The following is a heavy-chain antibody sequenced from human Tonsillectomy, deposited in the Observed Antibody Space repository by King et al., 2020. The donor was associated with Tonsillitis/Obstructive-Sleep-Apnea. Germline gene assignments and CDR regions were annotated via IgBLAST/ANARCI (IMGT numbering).Heavy chain of an antibody. Sequence: QLQESGPGLVKPSETLSLTCTVSGGSISSYYWSWIRQPPGKGLEWIGYIYYSGSTNYNPSLKSRVTISVDTSKNQFSLKLSSVTAADTAVYYCARATTGPVDYWGQGTLVTVSS. D-gene: IGHD1-1*01. V-gene: IGHV4-59*01. CDR3: ARATTGPVDY. CDR2: IYYSGST. J-gene: IGHJ4*02. CDR1: GGSISSYY.